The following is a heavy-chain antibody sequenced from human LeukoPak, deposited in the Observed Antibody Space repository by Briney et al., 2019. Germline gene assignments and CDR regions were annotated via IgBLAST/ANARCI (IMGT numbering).Heavy chain of an antibody. Sequence: SETLSLTCAVSGGSISSSNWWSWVRQPPGKGLEWIGEIYHSGSTNYNPSLKSRVTISVDKSKNQFSLKLSSVTAADTAVYYCARDRTGIAVAGGGDDYWGQGTLVTVSS. J-gene: IGHJ4*02. CDR2: IYHSGST. CDR3: ARDRTGIAVAGGGDDY. D-gene: IGHD6-19*01. V-gene: IGHV4-4*02. CDR1: GGSISSSNW.